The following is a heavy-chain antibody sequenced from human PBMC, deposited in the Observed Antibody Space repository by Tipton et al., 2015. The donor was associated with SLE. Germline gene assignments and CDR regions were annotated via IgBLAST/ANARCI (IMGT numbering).Heavy chain of an antibody. J-gene: IGHJ6*03. D-gene: IGHD2-15*01. V-gene: IGHV4-59*08. Sequence: TLSLTCTVSGVSISPYYWSWIRQPPGKGLEWITYIHYTRGINYNPSLKSRVTMSVDTSKNQFSLTLSSVTAADTAVYYCARSVGYYYYMDVWGKGTTVTVSS. CDR3: ARSVGYYYYMDV. CDR2: IHYTRGI. CDR1: GVSISPYY.